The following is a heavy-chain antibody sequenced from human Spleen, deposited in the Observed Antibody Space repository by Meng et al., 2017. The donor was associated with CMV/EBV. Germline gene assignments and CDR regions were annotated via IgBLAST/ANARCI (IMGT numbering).Heavy chain of an antibody. Sequence: GESLKISCAASGFTFSNYAMNWVRQAPDKGLEWVAVISYDGSKKYYADSVKGRFTISRDNSKNTMYLQMNTLRPEDTAVYYCATQYLDHSSTWYLKNQDYWGQGTLVTVSS. J-gene: IGHJ4*02. CDR3: ATQYLDHSSTWYLKNQDY. V-gene: IGHV3-30*04. CDR2: ISYDGSKK. CDR1: GFTFSNYA. D-gene: IGHD6-13*01.